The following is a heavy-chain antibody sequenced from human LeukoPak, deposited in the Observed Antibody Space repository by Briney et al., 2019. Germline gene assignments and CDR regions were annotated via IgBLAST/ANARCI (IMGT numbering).Heavy chain of an antibody. J-gene: IGHJ4*02. Sequence: ASVKVSCKASGYTFTSYAMHWVRQAPGQRLEWMGWINAGNGNTKYSQKFQGRVTITRDTSASTAYVELSSLRSEDTAVYYCARDPDYNLNLGYWGQGTLVTVSS. V-gene: IGHV1-3*01. D-gene: IGHD1-1*01. CDR3: ARDPDYNLNLGY. CDR2: INAGNGNT. CDR1: GYTFTSYA.